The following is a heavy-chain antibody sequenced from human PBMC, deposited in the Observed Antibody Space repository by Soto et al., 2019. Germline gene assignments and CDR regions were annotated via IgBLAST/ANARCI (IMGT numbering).Heavy chain of an antibody. CDR2: IYPGDSDT. Sequence: PGESLKISCEGSGYSFSSYWIVWVRQTPGKGLEWLGVIYPGDSDTTYSPSFQGQVTISADKSISTAYLQWSSLKASDTAMYYCARRIQIWEPGHYYYYMDVWGKGTTVTVSS. D-gene: IGHD5-18*01. CDR3: ARRIQIWEPGHYYYYMDV. J-gene: IGHJ6*03. V-gene: IGHV5-51*01. CDR1: GYSFSSYW.